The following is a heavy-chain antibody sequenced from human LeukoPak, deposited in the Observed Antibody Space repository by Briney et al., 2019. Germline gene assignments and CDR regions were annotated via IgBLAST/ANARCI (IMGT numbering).Heavy chain of an antibody. CDR3: AKWGDYDVLTGYVSDY. Sequence: GGSLRLSCAASGFTFSNYAMSWVRQAPGKGLEWVSAITGSGGNTYYADSVKGRFTISRGNSKNTVFLQMNSLRAEDTAVYYCAKWGDYDVLTGYVSDYWGQGTLVTVSS. V-gene: IGHV3-23*01. CDR2: ITGSGGNT. CDR1: GFTFSNYA. D-gene: IGHD3-9*01. J-gene: IGHJ4*02.